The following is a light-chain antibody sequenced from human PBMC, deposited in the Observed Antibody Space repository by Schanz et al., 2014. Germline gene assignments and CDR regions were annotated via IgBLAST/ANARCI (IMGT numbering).Light chain of an antibody. CDR3: AAWDDSLNGRGV. CDR2: ENK. V-gene: IGLV1-40*01. J-gene: IGLJ3*02. CDR1: SSNIGAGYD. Sequence: QSVLTQPPSVSGAPGQRVTISCTGSSSNIGAGYDVHWYQQLPGTAPRLLMFENKHRPSGVPDRFFGSKSGTSASLAITGLQPEDEADYYCAAWDDSLNGRGVFGGGTKVTVL.